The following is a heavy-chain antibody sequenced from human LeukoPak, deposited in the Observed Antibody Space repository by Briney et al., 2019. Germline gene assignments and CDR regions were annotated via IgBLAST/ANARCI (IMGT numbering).Heavy chain of an antibody. D-gene: IGHD2-8*01. J-gene: IGHJ5*02. Sequence: ARSLTLSCAASGFSFSRYCMHWVRPAPGKGLEWVGFIRYDGNKKNHADSVKDRFTIPRDNSKNILYLQINSLRPADTSMSYCGKGYGVTGSGRAWLDPWGQGALVTVSS. CDR2: IRYDGNKK. CDR3: GKGYGVTGSGRAWLDP. V-gene: IGHV3-30*02. CDR1: GFSFSRYC.